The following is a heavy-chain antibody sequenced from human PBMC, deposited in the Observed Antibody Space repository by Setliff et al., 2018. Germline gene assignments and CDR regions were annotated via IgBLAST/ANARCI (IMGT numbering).Heavy chain of an antibody. D-gene: IGHD3-3*01. J-gene: IGHJ4*02. V-gene: IGHV4-39*01. CDR2: IYYSGST. CDR1: GGSISSSSYY. Sequence: PSETLSLTCTASGGSISSSSYYWGWIRQPPGKGLEWIGSIYYSGSTYYNPSLKSRVTISVDTSKNQFSLKLSSVTAADTAVYYCARAQSWSGGPYYFDNWGQGTLVTVSS. CDR3: ARAQSWSGGPYYFDN.